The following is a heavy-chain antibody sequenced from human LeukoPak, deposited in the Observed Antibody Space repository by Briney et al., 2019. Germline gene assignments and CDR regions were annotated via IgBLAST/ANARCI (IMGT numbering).Heavy chain of an antibody. CDR3: ASFRALFGSSSKYYYMDV. CDR2: IIPIFGTA. Sequence: SVKVSCKASGGTFSSYAISWVRQAPGQGLEWMGRIIPIFGTANYAQKFQGRVTITTDESTSTAYMELSSLRSEDTAVYYCASFRALFGSSSKYYYMDVWGKGTTVPVSS. J-gene: IGHJ6*03. V-gene: IGHV1-69*05. D-gene: IGHD6-6*01. CDR1: GGTFSSYA.